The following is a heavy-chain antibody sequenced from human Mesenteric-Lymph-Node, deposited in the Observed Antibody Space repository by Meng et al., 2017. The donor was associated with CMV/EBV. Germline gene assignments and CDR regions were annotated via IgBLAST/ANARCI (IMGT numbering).Heavy chain of an antibody. V-gene: IGHV3-11*01. CDR2: ISSSGSTI. D-gene: IGHD5-18*01. CDR3: ARDYSYGKDYGMDV. Sequence: GGSLRLSCAASGFTFSDYYMSWIRQAPGKGLEWVSYISSSGSTIYYADSVKGRFTISRDNAKNSLYLQMNSLRAEDTAVYYCARDYSYGKDYGMDVWGQGTTVTVSS. J-gene: IGHJ6*02. CDR1: GFTFSDYY.